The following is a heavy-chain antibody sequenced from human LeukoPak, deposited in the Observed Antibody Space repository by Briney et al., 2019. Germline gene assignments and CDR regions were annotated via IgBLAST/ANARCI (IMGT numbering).Heavy chain of an antibody. Sequence: ETLSLTCTVSGGSISSYYWSWIRQPPGKGLEWIGYIYYSGSTNYNPSLKSRVTISVDTSKNQFSLKLSSVTAADTAVYYCARDFWSGYENTDAFDIWGQGTVVTVSS. V-gene: IGHV4-59*01. CDR1: GGSISSYY. J-gene: IGHJ3*02. CDR3: ARDFWSGYENTDAFDI. CDR2: IYYSGST. D-gene: IGHD3-3*01.